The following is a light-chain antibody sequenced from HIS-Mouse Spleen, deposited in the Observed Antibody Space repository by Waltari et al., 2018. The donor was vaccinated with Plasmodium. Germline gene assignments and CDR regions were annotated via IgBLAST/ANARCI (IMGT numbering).Light chain of an antibody. CDR2: EDS. CDR3: YSTDSSGNHRV. CDR1: PLPKKS. V-gene: IGLV3-10*01. J-gene: IGLJ3*02. Sequence: SYELTQPPSVSVSPGHTARIPCSGDPLPKKSAYWYQQKSGQAPVLVIYEDSKRPSGIPERFSGSSSGTMATLTISGAQVEDEADYYCYSTDSSGNHRVFGGGTKLTVL.